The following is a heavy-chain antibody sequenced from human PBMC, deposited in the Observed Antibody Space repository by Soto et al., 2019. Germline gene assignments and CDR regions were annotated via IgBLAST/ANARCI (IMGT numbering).Heavy chain of an antibody. CDR3: ARVMDHVDY. V-gene: IGHV3-21*01. D-gene: IGHD2-2*03. CDR1: GFTFSTYS. Sequence: GESLRLSCAASGFTFSTYSMNWVRQAPGKGLEWVSSISGRSDYIYYADSVKGRFTISRDNAKNSLYLQMNTLRAGDTAVYYCARVMDHVDYWGQGTLVTVSS. J-gene: IGHJ4*02. CDR2: ISGRSDYI.